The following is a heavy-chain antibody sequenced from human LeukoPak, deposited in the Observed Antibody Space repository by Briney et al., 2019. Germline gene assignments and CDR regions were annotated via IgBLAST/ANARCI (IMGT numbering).Heavy chain of an antibody. CDR3: AGTDSGSYSRWFDY. Sequence: GGSLRLSCAASGFTFSSYSMKRVRQAPGKGLEGVSYISSSSSIIYYADSVKGRFTVSRDNAKNSLYLQMNSLRAEDTAVYFCAGTDSGSYSRWFDYWGQGTLVTVSS. CDR2: ISSSSSII. V-gene: IGHV3-48*01. CDR1: GFTFSSYS. J-gene: IGHJ4*02. D-gene: IGHD1-26*01.